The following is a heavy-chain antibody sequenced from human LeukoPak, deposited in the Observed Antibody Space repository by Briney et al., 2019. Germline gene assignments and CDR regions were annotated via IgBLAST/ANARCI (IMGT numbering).Heavy chain of an antibody. CDR3: ARESVHSGRYYAFDI. V-gene: IGHV4-59*01. J-gene: IGHJ3*02. Sequence: TSSETLSLTCTVSGGSISTYYWTWIRQPPGKGLEWIGYIYHSGSTNYNPSLKGRVTISVDTSKNQFSLKLNSVTAADTAVYYCARESVHSGRYYAFDIWGQGTMVTVSS. CDR2: IYHSGST. CDR1: GGSISTYY. D-gene: IGHD1-26*01.